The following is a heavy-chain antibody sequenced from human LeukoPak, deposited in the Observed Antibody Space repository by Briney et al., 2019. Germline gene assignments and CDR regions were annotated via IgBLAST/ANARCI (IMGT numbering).Heavy chain of an antibody. V-gene: IGHV3-30*04. CDR1: GFTFSSYA. J-gene: IGHJ4*02. Sequence: GGSLRLSCAASGFTFSSYAMHWVRQAPGKGLEWVAVISYDGSNKYYADSVKGRFTISRDNSKNTLYLQMNSLRAEDTAVYYCARSDGWYYFDYWGQGTLVTVSS. CDR2: ISYDGSNK. CDR3: ARSDGWYYFDY. D-gene: IGHD2-8*01.